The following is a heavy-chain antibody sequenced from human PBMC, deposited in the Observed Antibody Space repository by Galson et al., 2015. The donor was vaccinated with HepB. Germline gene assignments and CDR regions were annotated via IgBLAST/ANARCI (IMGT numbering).Heavy chain of an antibody. D-gene: IGHD2-8*01. V-gene: IGHV3-33*01. CDR1: GFIFSNYG. CDR2: IWYDGTYK. CDR3: ARDSGNGGSQD. J-gene: IGHJ4*02. Sequence: SLRLSCVASGFIFSNYGMQWVRQAPGKGLEWVAHIWYDGTYKHYADSVKGRFTISRDNAKNTLFLQMNSLRAEDTAVHYCARDSGNGGSQDWGQGTLVSVSS.